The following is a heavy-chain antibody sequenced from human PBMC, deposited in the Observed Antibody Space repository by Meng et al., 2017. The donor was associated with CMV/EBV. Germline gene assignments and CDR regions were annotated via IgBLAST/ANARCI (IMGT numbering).Heavy chain of an antibody. D-gene: IGHD3-3*01. J-gene: IGHJ6*02. CDR1: GGTFSSYT. V-gene: IGHV1-69*02. Sequence: PVKVSCKASGGTFSSYTISWVRQAPGQGLEWMGRIIPILGIANYAQKFQGRVTITADKSTSTAYMELSSLRSEDTAVYYCASGGDITFGVVIMSHYYYYGMDVWGQGTTVTVSS. CDR3: ASGGDITFGVVIMSHYYYYGMDV. CDR2: IIPILGIA.